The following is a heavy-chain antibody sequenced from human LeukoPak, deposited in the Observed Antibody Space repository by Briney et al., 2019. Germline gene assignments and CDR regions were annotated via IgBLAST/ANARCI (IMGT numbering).Heavy chain of an antibody. D-gene: IGHD1-26*01. J-gene: IGHJ3*02. CDR3: ARRPVGATTGGAFDI. V-gene: IGHV4-34*01. CDR2: INHSGST. Sequence: SETLSLTCAVYGGSFSGYYWSWIRQPPGKGLEWIGEINHSGSTNYNPSLKSRVTISVDTPKNQFSLKLSSVTAADTAVYYCARRPVGATTGGAFDIWGQGTMVTVSS. CDR1: GGSFSGYY.